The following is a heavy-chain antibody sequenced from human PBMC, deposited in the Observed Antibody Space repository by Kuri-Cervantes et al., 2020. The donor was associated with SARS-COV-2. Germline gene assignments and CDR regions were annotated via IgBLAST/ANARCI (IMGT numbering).Heavy chain of an antibody. CDR3: ARQGYSSGWYDKIDY. Sequence: GESLKISCAASGFTFSSYSMNWVRQAPGKGLEWMGIIYPGDSDTRYSPSLQGQVTISADKSINTAYLHWSSLKASDTAMYYCARQGYSSGWYDKIDYWGQGTLVTVSS. CDR1: GFTFSSYS. J-gene: IGHJ4*02. V-gene: IGHV5-51*01. D-gene: IGHD6-19*01. CDR2: IYPGDSDT.